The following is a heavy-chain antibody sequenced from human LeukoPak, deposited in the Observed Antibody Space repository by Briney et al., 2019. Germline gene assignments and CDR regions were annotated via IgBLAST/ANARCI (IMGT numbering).Heavy chain of an antibody. J-gene: IGHJ4*02. CDR3: ARPRGHSGLGPFDY. Sequence: GESLKISCKGSGYSFTSYWIGWVRQTPGKGLEWMVIIYPGDSDTRYSPSFQGQATISADKSISTAYLQWSSLKASDTAVYCCARPRGHSGLGPFDYWGQGTLVTVSS. CDR2: IYPGDSDT. CDR1: GYSFTSYW. V-gene: IGHV5-51*01. D-gene: IGHD5-12*01.